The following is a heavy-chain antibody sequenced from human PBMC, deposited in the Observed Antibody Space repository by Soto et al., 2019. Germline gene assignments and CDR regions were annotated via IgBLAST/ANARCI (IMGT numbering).Heavy chain of an antibody. D-gene: IGHD6-19*01. V-gene: IGHV4-59*01. CDR2: IYYLGST. Sequence: SETLSLTCSVSGGSMSEYFWSWIRQSPGKGLGWIGYIYYLGSTDYNPSLKSRVTISVDTSKRQCSLRLTSVTAADTAVYYCASEGAHSSSWSAVAGTDYYYYGMDVWGQGTTVTVYS. CDR3: ASEGAHSSSWSAVAGTDYYYYGMDV. J-gene: IGHJ6*02. CDR1: GGSMSEYF.